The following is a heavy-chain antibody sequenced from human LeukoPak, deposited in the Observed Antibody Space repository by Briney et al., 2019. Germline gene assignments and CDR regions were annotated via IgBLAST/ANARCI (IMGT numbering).Heavy chain of an antibody. V-gene: IGHV1-8*01. CDR2: MNPNSGNT. CDR3: ARPKRGVVVVAATPHYYYYMDV. J-gene: IGHJ6*03. Sequence: GASVKVSCKAPGYTFTSYDINWVRQATGQGLEWMGWMNPNSGNTGYAQKFQGRVTMTRNTSISTAYMELSSLRSEDTAVYYCARPKRGVVVVAATPHYYYYMDVWGKGTTVTVSS. D-gene: IGHD2-15*01. CDR1: GYTFTSYD.